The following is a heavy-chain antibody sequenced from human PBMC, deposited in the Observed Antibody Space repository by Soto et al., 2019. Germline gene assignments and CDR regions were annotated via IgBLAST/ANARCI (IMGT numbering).Heavy chain of an antibody. Sequence: ASVKVSCKASGYTFTSYAMHWVRQAPGQRLEWMGWINAGNGNTKYSQKFQGRVSITRDTSASTAYMELSSLRSEDTAVYYCARDLVYSSGSLDYWGQGTLVTVSS. CDR2: INAGNGNT. V-gene: IGHV1-3*01. D-gene: IGHD6-19*01. CDR1: GYTFTSYA. J-gene: IGHJ4*02. CDR3: ARDLVYSSGSLDY.